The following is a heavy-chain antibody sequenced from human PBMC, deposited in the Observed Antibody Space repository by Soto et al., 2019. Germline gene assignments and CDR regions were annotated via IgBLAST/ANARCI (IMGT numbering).Heavy chain of an antibody. D-gene: IGHD2-8*01. CDR3: ARADYCTNGVCSYYYYYMDV. CDR2: IIPILGIA. V-gene: IGHV1-69*02. Sequence: ASVKVSCKASGGTFSSYTISWVRQAPGQGLEWMGRIIPILGIANYAQKFQGRVTITADKSTSTAYMELSSLRSEDTAVYYCARADYCTNGVCSYYYYYMDVWGKGTTVTVSS. CDR1: GGTFSSYT. J-gene: IGHJ6*03.